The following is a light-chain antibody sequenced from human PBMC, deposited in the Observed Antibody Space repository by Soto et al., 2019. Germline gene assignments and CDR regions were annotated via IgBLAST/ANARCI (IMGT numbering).Light chain of an antibody. CDR3: LQFDISPLYT. Sequence: EIVLTQSPGTLSLSPGERATLSCRASQSVSSSSLTWYQQKPCQAPRLLIYGASTRATGIPDRFSGSGSGTDFSLTISRLEPEDFAVYYCLQFDISPLYTFGQGTKVEIK. V-gene: IGKV3-20*01. CDR1: QSVSSSS. CDR2: GAS. J-gene: IGKJ2*01.